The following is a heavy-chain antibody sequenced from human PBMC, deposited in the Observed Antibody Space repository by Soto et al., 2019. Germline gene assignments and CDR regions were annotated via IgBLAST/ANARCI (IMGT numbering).Heavy chain of an antibody. J-gene: IGHJ3*02. D-gene: IGHD5-12*01. CDR2: MNPNSGNT. Sequence: ASVKVSCKASGYTFTSYDINWVRQATGQGLEWMGWMNPNSGNTGYAQKFQGRVTMTRNTSISTADMELSSLRYEDTAVYYCAMTSRGYSGYRLLGIWGQGKMVTVS. V-gene: IGHV1-8*01. CDR1: GYTFTSYD. CDR3: AMTSRGYSGYRLLGI.